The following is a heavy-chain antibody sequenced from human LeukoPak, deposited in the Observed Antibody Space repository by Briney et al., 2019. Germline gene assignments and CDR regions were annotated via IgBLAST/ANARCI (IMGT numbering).Heavy chain of an antibody. CDR2: IYYTGTT. CDR1: GGSISSSSYY. J-gene: IGHJ4*02. D-gene: IGHD6-13*01. CDR3: GTPSAAAGDGTIDY. Sequence: NSSQTLSLTCAVSGGSISSSSYYWGWIRQPPGKGLEWIGSIYYTGTTYYNPSLKSRVTISVDTSKIQFSLKLSSMTAADTAVYYCGTPSAAAGDGTIDYWGQGTLVTVSS. V-gene: IGHV4-39*01.